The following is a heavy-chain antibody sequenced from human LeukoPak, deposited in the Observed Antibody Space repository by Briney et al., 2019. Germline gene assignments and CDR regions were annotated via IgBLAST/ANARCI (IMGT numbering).Heavy chain of an antibody. V-gene: IGHV4-34*01. CDR3: AREYYLYYYYYYMDV. CDR2: INHSGST. CDR1: GGSFSGYY. J-gene: IGHJ6*03. D-gene: IGHD2/OR15-2a*01. Sequence: SETLSLTCAVYGGSFSGYYWSWIRQPPGKGLEWIGEINHSGSTNYNPSLKSRVTISVDTSKNQFSLKLSSVTAADTAVYYCAREYYLYYYYYYMDVWGKGTTVTVSS.